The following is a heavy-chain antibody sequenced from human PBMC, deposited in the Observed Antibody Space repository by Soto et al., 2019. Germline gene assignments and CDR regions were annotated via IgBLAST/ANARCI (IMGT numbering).Heavy chain of an antibody. J-gene: IGHJ1*01. Sequence: LRLSCAASGFTFSSHSMNWDRQAPANALEWVSYISSSSSTIYYADSVKGRFTISRDNAKNSLYLQMNSLRDEDTAVYYCASVEMATIASEYFQHWGQGTLVTVSS. D-gene: IGHD5-12*01. CDR1: GFTFSSHS. CDR3: ASVEMATIASEYFQH. V-gene: IGHV3-48*02. CDR2: ISSSSSTI.